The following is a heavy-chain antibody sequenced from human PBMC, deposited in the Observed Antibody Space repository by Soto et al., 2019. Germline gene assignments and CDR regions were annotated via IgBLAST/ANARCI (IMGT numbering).Heavy chain of an antibody. CDR3: ARDGYCRSTTCYWEWFDP. V-gene: IGHV1-18*01. Sequence: ASVKVSCKASGYTFTSYGISWVRQAPGQGLEWMGWISAYNGNTNYAQKLQGRVTMTTDTSTSTAYMELRSLRSDDTAVYYCARDGYCRSTTCYWEWFDPWGQGTLVTVSS. CDR1: GYTFTSYG. J-gene: IGHJ5*02. CDR2: ISAYNGNT. D-gene: IGHD2-2*03.